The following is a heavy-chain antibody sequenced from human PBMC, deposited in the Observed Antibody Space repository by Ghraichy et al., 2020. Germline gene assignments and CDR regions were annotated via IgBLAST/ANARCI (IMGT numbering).Heavy chain of an antibody. CDR3: ARDRADDYYDSSGYQGAFDI. CDR1: GGTFSSYA. J-gene: IGHJ3*02. D-gene: IGHD3-22*01. Sequence: SVKVSCKASGGTFSSYAISWVRQAPGQGLEWMGGIIPIFGTANYAQKFQGRVTITTDESTSTAYMELSSLRSEDTAVYYCARDRADDYYDSSGYQGAFDIWGQGTMVTVSS. CDR2: IIPIFGTA. V-gene: IGHV1-69*05.